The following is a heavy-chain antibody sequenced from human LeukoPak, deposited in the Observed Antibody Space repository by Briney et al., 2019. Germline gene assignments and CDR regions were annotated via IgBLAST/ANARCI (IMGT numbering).Heavy chain of an antibody. CDR3: AREPLLNCGGDCYTFDP. V-gene: IGHV4-4*02. CDR1: GDSISSNNW. J-gene: IGHJ5*02. CDR2: IYHSGST. D-gene: IGHD2-21*02. Sequence: SETLSLTCGVSGDSISSNNWWSWVRQPPGKGLEWIGEIYHSGSTNYNPSLESRVTISVDKSQNQFSLKLNSVTAADTAVYYCAREPLLNCGGDCYTFDPRGQGTLVTVSS.